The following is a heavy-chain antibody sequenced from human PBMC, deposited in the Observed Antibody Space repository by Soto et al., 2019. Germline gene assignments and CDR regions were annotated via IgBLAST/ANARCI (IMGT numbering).Heavy chain of an antibody. CDR3: VRQGLNRMSPVPATSDY. Sequence: GDSLKISCKGSGYIFTNYWIACVRQMPGKGLEWMGIIYPGDSDTRYTPSFHGQVTISVDSSTSTAYLQWSSLEASDTAIYYCVRQGLNRMSPVPATSDYWGQGTLVTVSS. CDR2: IYPGDSDT. D-gene: IGHD2-15*01. V-gene: IGHV5-51*01. CDR1: GYIFTNYW. J-gene: IGHJ4*02.